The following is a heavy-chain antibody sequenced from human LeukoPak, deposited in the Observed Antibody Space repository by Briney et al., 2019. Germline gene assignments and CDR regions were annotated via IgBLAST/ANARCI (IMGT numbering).Heavy chain of an antibody. CDR1: GYIFTNYG. D-gene: IGHD3-10*01. CDR2: INVYNGHT. V-gene: IGHV1-18*01. Sequence: ASVRVSCKPSGYIFTNYGVSWVRPAPGQGLEWMGWINVYNGHTIYAQEFQGRVTLTTDTSTSTAHMDLRSLRSDDTAVYYCVRDSDHAPDYWGQGTLVTVSS. CDR3: VRDSDHAPDY. J-gene: IGHJ4*02.